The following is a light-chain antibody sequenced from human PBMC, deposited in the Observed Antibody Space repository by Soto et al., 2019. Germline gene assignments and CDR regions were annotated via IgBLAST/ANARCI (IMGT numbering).Light chain of an antibody. CDR1: ERLSSVY. CDR3: QQYGGSPRIT. V-gene: IGKV3-20*01. Sequence: IMVTHSPATLSLSTGERATLSCRAIERLSSVYLAWYQQRPGQPPRLLIYGASNRATGIPDRFSGSGSGTDFTLIINRLEPEDVAIYYCQQYGGSPRITFGQGTRLAN. J-gene: IGKJ5*01. CDR2: GAS.